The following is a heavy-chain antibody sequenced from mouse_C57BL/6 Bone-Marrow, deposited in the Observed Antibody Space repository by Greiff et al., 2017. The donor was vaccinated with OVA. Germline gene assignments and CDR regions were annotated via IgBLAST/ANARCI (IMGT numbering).Heavy chain of an antibody. CDR3: ADGYSNSYAMDY. CDR2: IYPGDGDT. D-gene: IGHD2-5*01. Sequence: QVQLKESGPELVKPGASVKISCKASGYAFSSSWMNWVKQRPGKGLEWIGRIYPGDGDTNYNGKFKGKATLTADKSSSKAYMQLSSLTSEDSAVYFCADGYSNSYAMDYWGQGTSVTVAS. V-gene: IGHV1-82*01. CDR1: GYAFSSSW. J-gene: IGHJ4*01.